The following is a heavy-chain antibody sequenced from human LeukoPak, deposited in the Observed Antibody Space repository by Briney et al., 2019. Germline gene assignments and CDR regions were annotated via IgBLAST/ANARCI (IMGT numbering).Heavy chain of an antibody. CDR1: GFTFSDYY. CDR3: ARDSDYYYSSGDEIDY. Sequence: PGGSLRLSCAASGFTFSDYYMSWVRQAPGNGLEWVSYISSSVSTIYYADSVKGRFTISRDNAKNSLYLQMNSLRAEDTAVYYCARDSDYYYSSGDEIDYWGQGTLVTVSS. CDR2: ISSSVSTI. J-gene: IGHJ4*02. V-gene: IGHV3-11*01. D-gene: IGHD3-22*01.